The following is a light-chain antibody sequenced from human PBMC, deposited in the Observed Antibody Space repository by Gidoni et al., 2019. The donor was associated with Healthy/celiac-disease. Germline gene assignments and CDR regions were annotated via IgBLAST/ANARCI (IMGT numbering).Light chain of an antibody. CDR2: GAS. J-gene: IGKJ4*01. Sequence: DIVMTQSPATLSVSPGERATLSCRASQSVSSNLAWYQQKPGQAPRLLIYGASTRATGIPARFSGSGSGTEFTLTISSLQSEDVAVYYCQQYNNWPPLTFGGGTKVEIK. CDR1: QSVSSN. V-gene: IGKV3-15*01. CDR3: QQYNNWPPLT.